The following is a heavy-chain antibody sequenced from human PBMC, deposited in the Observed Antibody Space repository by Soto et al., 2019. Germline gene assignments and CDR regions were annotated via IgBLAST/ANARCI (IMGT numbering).Heavy chain of an antibody. CDR2: ISWDGGIT. J-gene: IGHJ4*02. CDR1: GFTFNAYT. CDR3: AKDSYDILTGQKRYFDS. Sequence: GVLRLSCAASGFTFNAYTMHWVRQAPGKGLEWVSLISWDGGITYYGDSVKGRFTVSRDNSDTSLYLQMTSLRSDDTAFYYCAKDSYDILTGQKRYFDSWGQGTLVTVSS. D-gene: IGHD3-9*01. V-gene: IGHV3-43*01.